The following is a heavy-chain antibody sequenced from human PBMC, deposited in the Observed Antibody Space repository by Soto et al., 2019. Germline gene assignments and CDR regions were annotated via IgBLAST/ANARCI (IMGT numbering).Heavy chain of an antibody. Sequence: VASVKVSCKASGYTFTSYAFSWVRQAPGQGLEWMGWISAYNGNTNYAQKLQGRVTMTTDTSTSTAYMELRSLRSDDTAVYYCARDVNKGLIDYWGQGTLVTVSS. CDR1: GYTFTSYA. CDR2: ISAYNGNT. V-gene: IGHV1-18*01. CDR3: ARDVNKGLIDY. J-gene: IGHJ4*02.